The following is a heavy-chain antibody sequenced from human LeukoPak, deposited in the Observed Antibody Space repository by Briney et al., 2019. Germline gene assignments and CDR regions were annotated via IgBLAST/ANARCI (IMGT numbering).Heavy chain of an antibody. V-gene: IGHV4-31*03. J-gene: IGHJ4*02. CDR1: GGSINIGGFY. D-gene: IGHD6-6*01. CDR3: ARDRGSSRAYFDY. Sequence: SSQTLSLTCTVSGGSINIGGFYWSWIRQLPGTDLEWIGYVSFSGNTYYSPSPKSRVTIAIDTSKNQFSLRLSSVTAADTAVYYCARDRGSSRAYFDYWGQGSLVTVSS. CDR2: VSFSGNT.